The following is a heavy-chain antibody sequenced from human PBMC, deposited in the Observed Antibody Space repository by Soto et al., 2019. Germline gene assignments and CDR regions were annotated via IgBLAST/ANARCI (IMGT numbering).Heavy chain of an antibody. CDR1: GYSFTSYW. CDR2: IYPGDSDT. D-gene: IGHD6-13*01. CDR3: ARQGMAAAGTDLNYYYYGMDV. J-gene: IGHJ6*02. Sequence: PGESLKISCKGSGYSFTSYWIGWVRQMPGKGLEWMGIIYPGDSDTRYSPSFQGQVTISADKSISTAYLQWSSLKASDTAMYYCARQGMAAAGTDLNYYYYGMDVWGQGTTVTVSS. V-gene: IGHV5-51*01.